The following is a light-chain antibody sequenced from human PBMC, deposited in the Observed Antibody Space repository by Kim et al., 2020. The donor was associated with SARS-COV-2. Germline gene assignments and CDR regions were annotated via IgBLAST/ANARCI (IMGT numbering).Light chain of an antibody. CDR1: QSVSNN. CDR3: QQYNNWPWT. Sequence: EIVMTQSPATLSVSPGERATLSCRATQSVSNNLAWYQQKPGQAPRIVIYGASTRATGIPARFSGSGSGTEFTLTISSLQSEDFAIYYCQQYNNWPWTFGQGTKVDIK. CDR2: GAS. J-gene: IGKJ1*01. V-gene: IGKV3-15*01.